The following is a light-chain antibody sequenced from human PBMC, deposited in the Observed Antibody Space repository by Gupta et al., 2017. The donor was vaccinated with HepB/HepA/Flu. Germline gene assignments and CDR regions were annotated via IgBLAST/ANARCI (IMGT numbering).Light chain of an antibody. CDR1: SANIGADYD. V-gene: IGLV1-40*01. CDR2: GVT. J-gene: IGLJ2*01. CDR3: QSYDSSLSGVV. Sequence: QSVLTQPPSVSGAPGQRVTISCTGRSANIGADYDVHWYQKLPGKAPKPLNYGVTNRPSGVPDRFSASKSGTLASLAITGLQAEDEADYYCQSYDSSLSGVVFGGGTKLTVL.